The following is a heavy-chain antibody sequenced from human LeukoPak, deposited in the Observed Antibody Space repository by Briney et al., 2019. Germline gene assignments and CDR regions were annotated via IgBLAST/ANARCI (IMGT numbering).Heavy chain of an antibody. CDR1: GFTFSDSA. CDR2: IRGKGFSDPP. D-gene: IGHD3-16*01. J-gene: IGHJ5*02. V-gene: IGHV3-73*01. CDR3: TVPQSGGNWFDP. Sequence: QPGGSLKLSCAASGFTFSDSAIHWVRQASGNGLEWVGRIRGKGFSDPPAYAASVKDRFTISRDDSESTAYLQMNSLKAEDTAVYYCTVPQSGGNWFDPWGPGTQVTVSS.